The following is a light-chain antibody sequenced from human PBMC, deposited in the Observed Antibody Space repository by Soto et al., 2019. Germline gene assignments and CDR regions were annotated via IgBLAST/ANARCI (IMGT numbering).Light chain of an antibody. CDR2: QES. V-gene: IGKV1-5*03. CDR3: QQYDTYWT. J-gene: IGKJ1*01. Sequence: IQMTQSPSTLSASVRDRVIITCLASQVICSWLAWYQQKPGKAPKLLIYQESTLESGVPSRFSGSGYGTDCTHNISSLQPDDFATYYCQQYDTYWTFDHRNKVEIK. CDR1: QVICSW.